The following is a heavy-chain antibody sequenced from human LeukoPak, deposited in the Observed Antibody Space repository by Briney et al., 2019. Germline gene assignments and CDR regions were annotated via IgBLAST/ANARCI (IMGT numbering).Heavy chain of an antibody. J-gene: IGHJ5*02. CDR3: ARDRAYSSSSVWFDP. Sequence: ASVTVSCKASGYTFTGYYMHWVRQAPGQGLEWMGWINPNSGGTNYAQKFQGRVTMTRDTSISTAYMELSRLRSDDTAVYYCARDRAYSSSSVWFDPWGQGTLVTVSS. V-gene: IGHV1-2*02. CDR1: GYTFTGYY. D-gene: IGHD6-6*01. CDR2: INPNSGGT.